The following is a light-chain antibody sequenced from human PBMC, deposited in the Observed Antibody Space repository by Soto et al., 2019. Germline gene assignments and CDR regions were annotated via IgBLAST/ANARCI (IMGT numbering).Light chain of an antibody. J-gene: IGKJ5*01. CDR3: QHYNGYPQT. CDR1: QCISNF. CDR2: AAS. Sequence: DIQMTQSPSSLSSSVGDRVTITCRASQCISNFLAWFQQKPGKAPKSLIFAASSLHSGVPSRFSGSGSGTDFTLTISSLQPEDFGTYYCQHYNGYPQTFGQGTRLAI. V-gene: IGKV1-16*01.